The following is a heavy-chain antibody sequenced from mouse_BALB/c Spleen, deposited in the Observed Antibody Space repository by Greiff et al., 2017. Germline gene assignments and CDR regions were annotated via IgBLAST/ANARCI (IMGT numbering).Heavy chain of an antibody. Sequence: EVQLKESGAELVRPGALVKLSCKASGFNIKDYYMHWVKQRPEQGLEWIGWIDPENGNTIYDPKFQGKASITADTSSNTAYLQLSSLTSEDTAVYYCAAFYYRYAMDYWGQGTSVTVSS. CDR1: GFNIKDYY. J-gene: IGHJ4*01. CDR2: IDPENGNT. V-gene: IGHV14-1*02. D-gene: IGHD2-1*01. CDR3: AAFYYRYAMDY.